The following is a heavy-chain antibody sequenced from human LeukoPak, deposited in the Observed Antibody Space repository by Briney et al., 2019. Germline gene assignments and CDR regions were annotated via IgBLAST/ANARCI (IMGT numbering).Heavy chain of an antibody. Sequence: PGGSLRLSCAASGFSVSTKYMNWVRQAPGKGLEWVSIIYSGGSTYYADSVKGRFTISRDTSKNTLSLQMNSLRAEDTAVYFCGRLEDHFHWNLDLWGRGTLVTVSS. D-gene: IGHD3-3*02. J-gene: IGHJ2*01. CDR3: GRLEDHFHWNLDL. V-gene: IGHV3-53*01. CDR2: IYSGGST. CDR1: GFSVSTKY.